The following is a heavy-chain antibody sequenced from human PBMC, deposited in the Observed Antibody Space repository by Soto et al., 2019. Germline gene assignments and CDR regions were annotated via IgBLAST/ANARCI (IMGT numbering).Heavy chain of an antibody. V-gene: IGHV1-69*06. CDR2: IIPIFGTA. D-gene: IGHD4-17*01. J-gene: IGHJ3*02. CDR1: GGTFSSYA. CDR3: ARDRDYGANSDAFDI. Sequence: GASVKVSCKASGGTFSSYAISWVRQAPGQGLEWTGGIIPIFGTANYAQKFQGRVTITADKSTSTAYMELSSLRSEDTAVYYCARDRDYGANSDAFDIWGQGTMVTVSS.